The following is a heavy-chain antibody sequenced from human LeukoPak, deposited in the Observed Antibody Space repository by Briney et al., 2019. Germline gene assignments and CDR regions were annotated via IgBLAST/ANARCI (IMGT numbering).Heavy chain of an antibody. J-gene: IGHJ3*02. CDR2: IHYTGRA. V-gene: IGHV4-59*08. D-gene: IGHD4-11*01. CDR1: GGSISGYY. Sequence: SETLSLTCTVSGGSISGYYWIWIRQPPGKGLEWIAYIHYTGRANYSPSLKSRATISVDTSKNQFSLRLSSVTTADTGVYYCVRHKALHKGDAFDIWGQGTMVTVSS. CDR3: VRHKALHKGDAFDI.